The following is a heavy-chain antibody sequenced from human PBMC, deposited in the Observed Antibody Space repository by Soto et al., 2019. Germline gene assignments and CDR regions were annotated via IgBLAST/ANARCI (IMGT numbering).Heavy chain of an antibody. CDR1: GYTFTSYD. CDR2: LNPNTGES. V-gene: IGHV1-8*02. D-gene: IGHD1-1*01. Sequence: ASVKVSCKASGYTFTSYDIYWVRQATGQGLEWMGWLNPNTGESGYAQKFQGRVTVTSDSSINTVHMELSSLRSEDTAVYYCARRAETNGWNGFGADKYYFDFWGQGTLVTVSS. CDR3: ARRAETNGWNGFGADKYYFDF. J-gene: IGHJ4*02.